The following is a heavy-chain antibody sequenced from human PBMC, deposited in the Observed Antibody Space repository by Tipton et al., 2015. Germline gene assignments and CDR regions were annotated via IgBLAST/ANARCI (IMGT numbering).Heavy chain of an antibody. V-gene: IGHV6-1*01. Sequence: GLVKPSQNLSLTCAISGDSVSTRSAAWNWIRQSPSRGLEWLGRTYYKSQWFNDYAVAVGSRINISADISKNQFSLHLDSVTPEDTAVYYCARGRPHFYAMDVWGPGITVTVSS. CDR2: TYYKSQWFN. CDR3: ARGRPHFYAMDV. J-gene: IGHJ6*02. CDR1: GDSVSTRSAA.